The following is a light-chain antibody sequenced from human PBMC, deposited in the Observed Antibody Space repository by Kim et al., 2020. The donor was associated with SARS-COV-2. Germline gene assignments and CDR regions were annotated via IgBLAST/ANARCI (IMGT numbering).Light chain of an antibody. J-gene: IGKJ4*01. CDR3: QHYYSMPLT. V-gene: IGKV4-1*01. CDR2: WAS. CDR1: QSVLYSSINKNY. Sequence: DIVMTQSPDSLAVSLGERATINCKSSQSVLYSSINKNYLAWYQQKPGQPPKLLIYWASTRESGVPDRFSGSGSGTDFTLTISSLQAEDVAVYYCQHYYSMPLTFGGGTKLEI.